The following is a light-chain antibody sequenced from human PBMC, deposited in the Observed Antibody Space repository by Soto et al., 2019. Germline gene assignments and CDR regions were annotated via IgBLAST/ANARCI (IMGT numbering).Light chain of an antibody. CDR1: QSVANNH. CDR2: AAS. Sequence: EVVLTQSPGTLSLSAGERATLSCRASQSVANNHLAWYQQRPGQPPRLLIYAASTRAAGIPDRFSGSGSGTDFTLTISRLEAEDFVFFFCHLYGRSPVFTFGPGTTVDMK. J-gene: IGKJ3*01. CDR3: HLYGRSPVFT. V-gene: IGKV3-20*01.